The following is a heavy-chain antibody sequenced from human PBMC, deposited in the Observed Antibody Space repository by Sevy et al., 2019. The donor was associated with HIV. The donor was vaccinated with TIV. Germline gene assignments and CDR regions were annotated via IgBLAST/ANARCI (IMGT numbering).Heavy chain of an antibody. J-gene: IGHJ4*02. D-gene: IGHD1-1*01. CDR3: VKAIYKDDSA. CDR2: INEDGSQI. Sequence: GGSPRLSCAAPGLFFSAYWMTWVRQVPGKGLEWVANINEDGSQINYVHSVRGRFTISRDNTKNSLYLQMNSLRVEDSATYYCVKAIYKDDSAWGQGTLVTVSS. V-gene: IGHV3-7*03. CDR1: GLFFSAYW.